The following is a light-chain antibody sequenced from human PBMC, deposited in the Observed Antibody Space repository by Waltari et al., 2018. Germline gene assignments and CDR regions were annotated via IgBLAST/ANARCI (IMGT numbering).Light chain of an antibody. J-gene: IGLJ2*01. CDR3: QSYDNTNRWVI. Sequence: NFILTQSHSVSESPGKTVTISCTRSSGSIASNYVHWYQHRPGSAPITVIYEDVRSPSGVPVRFSGSVDSSSNSASLTISGLKTEDEADYYCQSYDNTNRWVIFGGGTKLTVL. V-gene: IGLV6-57*03. CDR1: SGSIASNY. CDR2: EDV.